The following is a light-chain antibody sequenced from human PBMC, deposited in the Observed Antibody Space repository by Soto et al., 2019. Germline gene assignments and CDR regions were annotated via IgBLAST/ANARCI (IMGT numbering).Light chain of an antibody. CDR3: CSYAVSSPLSV. CDR1: SSHIGSSNL. J-gene: IGLJ1*01. CDR2: EGN. V-gene: IGLV2-23*01. Sequence: QSALTQPAFVSGSPGQSITISCTASSSHIGSSNLVSWYQHHSGKAPKIIIYEGNKRPSGVSNRFSGSKSGTTASLTISGLQAEDEGTYYCCSYAVSSPLSVFGTGTKV.